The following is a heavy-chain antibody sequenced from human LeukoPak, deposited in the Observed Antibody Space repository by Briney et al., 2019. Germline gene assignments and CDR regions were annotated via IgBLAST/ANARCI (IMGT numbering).Heavy chain of an antibody. Sequence: SVKVSCKASGGTFSSYAISWVRQAPGQGLEWMGGIIPIFGTANYAQKFQGRVTITADESTSTAYMELSSLRSVDTAVYYCARDGHTYYYGSGSYYNPWYFDLWGRGTLVTVSS. V-gene: IGHV1-69*13. D-gene: IGHD3-10*01. CDR1: GGTFSSYA. CDR2: IIPIFGTA. CDR3: ARDGHTYYYGSGSYYNPWYFDL. J-gene: IGHJ2*01.